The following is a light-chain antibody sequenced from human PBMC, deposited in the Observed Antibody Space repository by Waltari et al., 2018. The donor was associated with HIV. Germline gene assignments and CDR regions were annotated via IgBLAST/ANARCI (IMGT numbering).Light chain of an antibody. CDR1: SSTIGNNF. CDR2: DTK. V-gene: IGLV1-51*01. J-gene: IGLJ3*02. CDR3: GTWDNNLSAFWV. Sequence: QSVLTQPPSVSAAPGQKVTISCSGSSSTIGNNFVSWYQQLPATAPKLLIYDTKKLPAWMPDRLSASKSGTSATLAITGLQTGDEAVYYCGTWDNNLSAFWVFGGGTKVTVL.